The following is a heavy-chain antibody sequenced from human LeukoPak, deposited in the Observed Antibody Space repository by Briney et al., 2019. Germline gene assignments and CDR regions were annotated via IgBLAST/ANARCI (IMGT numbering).Heavy chain of an antibody. CDR3: ARGPALTVTTDYTLDY. CDR1: GFTFSSYG. D-gene: IGHD4-17*01. J-gene: IGHJ4*02. CDR2: INHSGST. V-gene: IGHV4-34*01. Sequence: LRLSCAASGFTFSSYGMHWIRQPPGKGLEWIGEINHSGSTNYNPSLKSRVTISVDTSKNQFSLKLSSVTAADTAVYYCARGPALTVTTDYTLDYWGQGTLVTVSS.